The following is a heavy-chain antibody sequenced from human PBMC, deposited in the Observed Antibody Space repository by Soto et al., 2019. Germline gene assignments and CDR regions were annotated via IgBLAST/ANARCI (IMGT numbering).Heavy chain of an antibody. CDR1: GFAFSSYA. J-gene: IGHJ4*02. V-gene: IGHV3-23*01. D-gene: IGHD6-13*01. Sequence: EVQVLESGGGLVQPGGSPRLSCAASGFAFSSYAMNWVRQAPGKGLEWVSAFSDGGSNTYYTDSVKGRFTISRDNSKNTLFLQMNSLRAEDTAVYYCAILDSSTWYTEYYFDYWGQGTLVTVSS. CDR3: AILDSSTWYTEYYFDY. CDR2: FSDGGSNT.